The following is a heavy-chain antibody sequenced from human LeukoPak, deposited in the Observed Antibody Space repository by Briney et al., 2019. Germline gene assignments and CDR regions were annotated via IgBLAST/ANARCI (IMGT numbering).Heavy chain of an antibody. D-gene: IGHD1-26*01. CDR1: GGSISSYY. V-gene: IGHV4-4*07. CDR2: FYTSGNT. CDR3: ARTSGSYFDY. J-gene: IGHJ4*02. Sequence: SETLSLTCTVSGGSISSYYWSWLRQPPGKGLEWIGRFYTSGNTNYNPSLKSRVTMSVDASKNQFSLKLTSVAVADTAVYYCARTSGSYFDYWGQGSLVTVSS.